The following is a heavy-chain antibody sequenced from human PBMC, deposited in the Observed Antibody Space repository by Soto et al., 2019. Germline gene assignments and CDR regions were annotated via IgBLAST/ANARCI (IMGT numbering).Heavy chain of an antibody. D-gene: IGHD2-15*01. J-gene: IGHJ4*02. V-gene: IGHV4-34*01. CDR1: GESFSGYY. CDR2: INHSGST. CDR3: ARVSPLDIVVVVAATSGTFEY. Sequence: PSETLSLTCAVYGESFSGYYWSWIRQPPGKGLEWIGEINHSGSTNYNPSLKSRVTISVDTSKNQFSLKLSSVTAADTAVYYCARVSPLDIVVVVAATSGTFEYWGQGTLVTVSS.